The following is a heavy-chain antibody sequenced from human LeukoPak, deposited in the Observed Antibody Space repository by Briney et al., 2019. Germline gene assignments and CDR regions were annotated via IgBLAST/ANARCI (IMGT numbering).Heavy chain of an antibody. V-gene: IGHV4-34*01. CDR1: GGSFSGYF. CDR2: INHSGST. Sequence: AETLSLTCAVYGGSFSGYFWSWVRQPPGKGLEWIGEINHSGSTNYNPSLKSRVTISVDTSKNQFSLKLSSVTAADTAIYYCPRSPPTYCSGGSCYYFDYWGQGTLVTVSS. J-gene: IGHJ4*02. CDR3: PRSPPTYCSGGSCYYFDY. D-gene: IGHD2-15*01.